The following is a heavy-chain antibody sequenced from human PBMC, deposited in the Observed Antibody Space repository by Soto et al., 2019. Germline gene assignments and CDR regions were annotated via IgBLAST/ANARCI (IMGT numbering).Heavy chain of an antibody. V-gene: IGHV1-69*01. CDR2: IIPLFGTT. CDR3: AAELGFGKLSVV. CDR1: GDTFKNGV. J-gene: IGHJ6*02. D-gene: IGHD3-10*01. Sequence: QVQVVQSGVEVRRPGSSVKVSCKASGDTFKNGVISWVRQAPGQGLEWMGGIIPLFGTTDFAHRFQGRLTITPDESTTTAYMELSRLISEETATDYCAAELGFGKLSVVWGQGTTVIVSS.